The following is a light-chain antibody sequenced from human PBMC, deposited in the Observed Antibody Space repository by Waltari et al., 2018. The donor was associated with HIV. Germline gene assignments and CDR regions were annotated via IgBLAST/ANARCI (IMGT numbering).Light chain of an antibody. Sequence: QSVLTPPPSAFGTPGQRVITSCSGSSSTIGSNYVYWYQQLPGTAPKLLIYRNNQRPSGVPDRFSGSKSGTSASLAISGLRSEDEADYYCAAWDDSLSSNVFGGGTKLTVL. V-gene: IGLV1-47*01. J-gene: IGLJ3*02. CDR2: RNN. CDR3: AAWDDSLSSNV. CDR1: SSTIGSNY.